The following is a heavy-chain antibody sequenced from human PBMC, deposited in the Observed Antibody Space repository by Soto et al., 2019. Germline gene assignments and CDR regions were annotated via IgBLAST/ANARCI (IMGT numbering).Heavy chain of an antibody. V-gene: IGHV3-30*18. J-gene: IGHJ6*02. CDR3: AKDQAGLVFDDYYYGMDV. CDR1: GFIFNNNA. D-gene: IGHD6-19*01. CDR2: ILYDGSNK. Sequence: GGSLRLSCAASGFIFNNNAMHWVRQAPGKGLEWVAVILYDGSNKYYADSVKGRFTISRDNSKNTLYLQMNSLRAEDTAVYYCAKDQAGLVFDDYYYGMDVWGQGTTVTVSS.